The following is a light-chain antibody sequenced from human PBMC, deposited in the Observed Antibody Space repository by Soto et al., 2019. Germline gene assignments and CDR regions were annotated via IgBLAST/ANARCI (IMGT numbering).Light chain of an antibody. CDR2: EVS. V-gene: IGLV2-8*01. J-gene: IGLJ1*01. CDR3: SSYAGSNIGV. Sequence: QSALTQPASVSGSPGQSITISCTGSSSDVGGYHYVSWYQQYPGEAPKLVIYEVSKRPSGVPDRFSGSKSGNTASLTVSGLQAEDEADYYCSSYAGSNIGVFGTGTKLTVL. CDR1: SSDVGGYHY.